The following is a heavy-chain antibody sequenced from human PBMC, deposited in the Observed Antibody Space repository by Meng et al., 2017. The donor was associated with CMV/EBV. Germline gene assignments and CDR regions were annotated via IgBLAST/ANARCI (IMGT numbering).Heavy chain of an antibody. CDR1: GYSFTSYW. Sequence: KVSCKGSGYSFTSYWIGWVRQMPGKGLEWMGIIYPGGSDTRYSPSFQGQVTISADKSISTAYLQWSSLKASDTAMYYCARQVDSSFFDYWGQGTLVTVSS. V-gene: IGHV5-51*01. CDR2: IYPGGSDT. D-gene: IGHD6-6*01. CDR3: ARQVDSSFFDY. J-gene: IGHJ4*02.